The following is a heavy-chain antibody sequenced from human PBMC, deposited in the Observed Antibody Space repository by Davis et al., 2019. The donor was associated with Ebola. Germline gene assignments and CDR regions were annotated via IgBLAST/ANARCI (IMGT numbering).Heavy chain of an antibody. V-gene: IGHV4-39*07. CDR2: IYYSGST. CDR3: ARGQGEYFQYMDV. Sequence: SETLSLTCTVSGGSISSSSYYWGWIRQPPGKGLEWIGSIYYSGSTTYNPSLKSRVSIAVHTSTNQFSLNLNSVTAADTALYYCARGQGEYFQYMDVWGKGTTVTVSS. CDR1: GGSISSSSYY. D-gene: IGHD3-16*01. J-gene: IGHJ6*03.